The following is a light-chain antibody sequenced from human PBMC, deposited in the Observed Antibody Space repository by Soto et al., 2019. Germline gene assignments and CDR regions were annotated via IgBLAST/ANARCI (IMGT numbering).Light chain of an antibody. CDR1: QSLAYSDGNTY. V-gene: IGKV2-30*01. CDR2: KVS. J-gene: IGKJ2*01. Sequence: DVVMTQSPLSLPVTLGQPASISCRSSQSLAYSDGNTYLNWFQQRPGQSPRRLIYKVSNRDSGVPDRFSGSGSATDFTLKISRVEAEDVGVYYCMQGTHWPPYTFGQGTKLELK. CDR3: MQGTHWPPYT.